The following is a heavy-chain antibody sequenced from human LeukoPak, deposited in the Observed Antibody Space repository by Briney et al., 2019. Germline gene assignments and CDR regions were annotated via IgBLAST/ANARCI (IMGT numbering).Heavy chain of an antibody. D-gene: IGHD1-26*01. CDR3: TRDRGTYNWLDP. CDR1: GFTLSDSA. Sequence: GVSLKLSCAASGFTLSDSAIHWVRQASEKGLEWVGLIDRPAKSYATAYGASVGGRFTISRDDSKNTAYLQMDSLKTEDTALYYCTRDRGTYNWLDPWGQGTLVTVSS. CDR2: IDRPAKSYAT. V-gene: IGHV3-73*01. J-gene: IGHJ5*02.